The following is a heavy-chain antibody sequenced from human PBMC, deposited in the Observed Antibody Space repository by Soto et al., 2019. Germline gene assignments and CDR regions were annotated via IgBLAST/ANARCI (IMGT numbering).Heavy chain of an antibody. J-gene: IGHJ4*02. CDR1: GFSFSYFA. CDR2: ISYDGSNN. D-gene: IGHD1-26*01. CDR3: ASDSGSYRGRGYFDY. V-gene: IGHV3-30-3*01. Sequence: QVQLVESGGGVVQPGRSLRLSCAASGFSFSYFAIHWVRQAPGKGLEWVAVISYDGSNNYYADSVKGRFTISRDNSKNTLCLQMNSLRAEDTAMYYCASDSGSYRGRGYFDYWGQGTLVTVSS.